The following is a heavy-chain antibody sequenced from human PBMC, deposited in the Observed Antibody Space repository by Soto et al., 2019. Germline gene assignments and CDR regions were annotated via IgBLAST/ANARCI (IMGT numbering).Heavy chain of an antibody. CDR1: GFTFSTYA. CDR3: ARASARYYCDY. CDR2: ISYDGNNK. J-gene: IGHJ4*02. V-gene: IGHV3-30-3*01. Sequence: QVQLVESGGGVVQPGRSLRLSCAASGFTFSTYAMHWVRQAPGKGLEWVAVISYDGNNKYYADSVKGRFTISRDNSKNTLSLQVNSLRAADTALYSCARASARYYCDYWGQGTLLTVSS.